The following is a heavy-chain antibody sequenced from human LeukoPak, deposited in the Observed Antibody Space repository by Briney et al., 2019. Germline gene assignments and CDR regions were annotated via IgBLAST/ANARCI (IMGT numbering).Heavy chain of an antibody. CDR1: GFTFSSYS. CDR3: ARDGVVKVVAFYYYYGMDV. Sequence: GGSLRLSCAASGFTFSSYSMNWVRQAPGKGLKWVSSISSSSSYIYYADSVKGRFTISRDNAKNSLYLQMNSLRAEDTAVYYCARDGVVKVVAFYYYYGMDVWGQGTTVTVSS. CDR2: ISSSSSYI. J-gene: IGHJ6*02. D-gene: IGHD2-15*01. V-gene: IGHV3-21*01.